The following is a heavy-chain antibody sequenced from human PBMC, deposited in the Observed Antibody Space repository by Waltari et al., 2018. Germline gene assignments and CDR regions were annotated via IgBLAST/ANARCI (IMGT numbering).Heavy chain of an antibody. CDR2: MYYTGGT. Sequence: QLQLQESGPGLVKPSETLSLNCTSSGGSISSSYNWAWVRQPPGKGREGVGTMYYTGGTYNSPSLGSRLTMSIDTSKNQFSLKLSYVTASDTAFYYCVRPGSTVTPRAFDIWGQGIKVTVSS. CDR1: GGSISSSYN. V-gene: IGHV4-39*01. CDR3: VRPGSTVTPRAFDI. D-gene: IGHD4-17*01. J-gene: IGHJ3*02.